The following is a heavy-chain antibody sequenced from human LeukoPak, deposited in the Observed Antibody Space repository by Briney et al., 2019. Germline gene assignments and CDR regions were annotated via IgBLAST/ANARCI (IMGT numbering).Heavy chain of an antibody. CDR1: GFTFSSYW. Sequence: PGGSLRLSCAASGFTFSSYWMSWVRQAPGKGLEWVANIKQDGSEKCYVDSVKGRFNISRDNAKNSLYLQMNSLRAEDTAVYYCARALREGDWYYDILTGYYDRRDWFDPWGQGTLVTVSS. CDR2: IKQDGSEK. V-gene: IGHV3-7*01. D-gene: IGHD3-9*01. CDR3: ARALREGDWYYDILTGYYDRRDWFDP. J-gene: IGHJ5*02.